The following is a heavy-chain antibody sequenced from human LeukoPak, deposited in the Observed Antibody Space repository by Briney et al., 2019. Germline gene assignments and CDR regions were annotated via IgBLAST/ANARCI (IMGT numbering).Heavy chain of an antibody. Sequence: TSETLTLTCTVSGGSISSSSYYWGWIRQPPGKGLEWIGSIYYSGSTYYNPSLKTRVTISVEPSKTQCSLKLSSVTAADTAVYYCARVPFVLLWFGELWSPHNWFDPWGQGTLVTVSS. CDR1: GGSISSSSYY. CDR2: IYYSGST. J-gene: IGHJ5*02. CDR3: ARVPFVLLWFGELWSPHNWFDP. V-gene: IGHV4-39*07. D-gene: IGHD3-10*01.